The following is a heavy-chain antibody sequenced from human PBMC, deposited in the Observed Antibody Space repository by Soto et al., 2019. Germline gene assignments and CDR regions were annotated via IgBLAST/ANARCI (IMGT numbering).Heavy chain of an antibody. D-gene: IGHD2-2*01. CDR1: GFTFDDYA. CDR3: AKVRGTYCTSTSCYFDY. Sequence: DVHLVESGGGLVQPGRSLRLSCAASGFTFDDYAMHWVRQAPGKGLEWVSGIRWNSGSIGYADAVKGRFTISRDNAKNSLYLQMNSLRAEDTALYYCAKVRGTYCTSTSCYFDYWGQGTLVTVSS. CDR2: IRWNSGSI. J-gene: IGHJ4*02. V-gene: IGHV3-9*01.